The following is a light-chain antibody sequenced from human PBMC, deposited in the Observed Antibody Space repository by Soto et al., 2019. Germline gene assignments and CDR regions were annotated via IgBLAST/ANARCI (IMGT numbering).Light chain of an antibody. Sequence: QSALTQPASVSGSPGQSITISCTGTSADVGGYNFVSWYQHHPGKAPKLMIYDVSSRPSGVSNRFSGSKSANTASLTISGLQAEDEADYYCSSYTSSRTHVVFGGGTQLTVL. CDR3: SSYTSSRTHVV. V-gene: IGLV2-14*03. CDR1: SADVGGYNF. CDR2: DVS. J-gene: IGLJ2*01.